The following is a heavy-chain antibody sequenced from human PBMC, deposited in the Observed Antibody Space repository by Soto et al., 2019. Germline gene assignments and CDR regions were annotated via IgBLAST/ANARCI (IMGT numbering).Heavy chain of an antibody. J-gene: IGHJ4*02. CDR1: GLDFSSYY. Sequence: PGGSLRFSGGPAGLDFSSYYMHWLRQATVKGLEWAAAITSDGENKVYGDSAKGRFTISRDNSKNTVDLQMNSLRAEDTGIYYCATVGLGVSSGWSRFDYCGQGTLVTVSS. CDR2: ITSDGENK. CDR3: ATVGLGVSSGWSRFDY. D-gene: IGHD6-19*01. V-gene: IGHV3-30*03.